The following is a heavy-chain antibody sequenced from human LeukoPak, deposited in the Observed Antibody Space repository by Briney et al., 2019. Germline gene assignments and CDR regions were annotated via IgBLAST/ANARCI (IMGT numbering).Heavy chain of an antibody. Sequence: SETLSLTCAVYGESFSEYYWSWIRQPPGKGLEWIGEINHSGGTNYNPSLKSRVTISVDTSKKQFSLKLRSVTAADTAVYYCAHKGPVSGYAFDPWGQGTLVTVSS. CDR2: INHSGGT. V-gene: IGHV4-34*01. CDR1: GESFSEYY. D-gene: IGHD5-12*01. CDR3: AHKGPVSGYAFDP. J-gene: IGHJ5*02.